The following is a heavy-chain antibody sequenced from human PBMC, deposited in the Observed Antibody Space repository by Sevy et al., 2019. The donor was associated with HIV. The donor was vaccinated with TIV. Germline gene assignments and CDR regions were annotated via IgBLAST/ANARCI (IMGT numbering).Heavy chain of an antibody. CDR2: IWHDGSQK. V-gene: IGHV3-33*01. J-gene: IGHJ4*02. Sequence: GGSLRLSCAASGFTFSSYSMHWVRQAPGKGLEWVGFIWHDGSQKYYADSGRGRFTFSRDNSKNTRFLQVSSLRAEDTAVYYWARGRVGATTSYYFDYWGQGTLVTVSS. CDR1: GFTFSSYS. D-gene: IGHD1-26*01. CDR3: ARGRVGATTSYYFDY.